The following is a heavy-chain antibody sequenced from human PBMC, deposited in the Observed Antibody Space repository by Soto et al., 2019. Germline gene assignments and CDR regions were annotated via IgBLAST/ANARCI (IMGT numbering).Heavy chain of an antibody. V-gene: IGHV3-74*02. CDR1: GFTFSNYW. D-gene: IGHD2-15*01. CDR3: ARGDCVGGTCYALAGSFYYYMDV. Sequence: EVQLVESGGGLVQPGGSLRLSCAASGFTFSNYWMYWVRQAPGKGLEWVSRINSDGSVSSHADSVKGRLTISRDNVKNTLYLHMDSLRAVATSVYYCARGDCVGGTCYALAGSFYYYMDVWGKGTTVTVFS. CDR2: INSDGSVS. J-gene: IGHJ6*03.